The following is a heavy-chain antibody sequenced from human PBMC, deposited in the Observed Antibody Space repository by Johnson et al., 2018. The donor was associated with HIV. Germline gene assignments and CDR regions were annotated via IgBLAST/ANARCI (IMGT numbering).Heavy chain of an antibody. D-gene: IGHD6-13*01. J-gene: IGHJ3*02. CDR1: GFTFSSYA. CDR3: AKDREAWYISRWSPTDAFDI. V-gene: IGHV3-30*18. Sequence: QVQLVESGGGVVQPGRSLRLSCAASGFTFSSYAMSWVRQAPGKGLEWVALISYDGSNEYYADSVKGRFTISRDNSKNTLYLQMGSLRAEDTAVYYCAKDREAWYISRWSPTDAFDIWGQGTMVTVSS. CDR2: ISYDGSNE.